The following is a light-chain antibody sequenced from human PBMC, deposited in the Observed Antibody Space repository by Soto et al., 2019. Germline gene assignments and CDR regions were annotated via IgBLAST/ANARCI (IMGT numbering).Light chain of an antibody. CDR1: SSDVGGYNY. Sequence: QSVLTQPPSAAGSPGPSVTISCTGTSSDVGGYNYVSWYQQHPGKAPKLMIYEVSTRPSWVPDRFSGSQSGNTASLTVSGLQAEDEAEYYCSSYAGSNAVFGGGTKLTVL. J-gene: IGLJ2*01. CDR2: EVS. CDR3: SSYAGSNAV. V-gene: IGLV2-8*01.